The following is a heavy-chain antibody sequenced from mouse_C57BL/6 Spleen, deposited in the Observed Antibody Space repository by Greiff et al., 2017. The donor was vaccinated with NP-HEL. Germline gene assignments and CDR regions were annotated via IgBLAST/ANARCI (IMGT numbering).Heavy chain of an antibody. Sequence: EVQLQQSGPELVKPGASVKIPCKASGYTFTDYNMDWVKQSHGKSLEWIGDINPNNGGTIYNQKFKGKATLTVDKSSSTAYMELRSLTSEDTAVYYWARDESWFAYWGQGTLVTVSA. J-gene: IGHJ3*01. CDR1: GYTFTDYN. V-gene: IGHV1-18*01. CDR3: ARDESWFAY. CDR2: INPNNGGT.